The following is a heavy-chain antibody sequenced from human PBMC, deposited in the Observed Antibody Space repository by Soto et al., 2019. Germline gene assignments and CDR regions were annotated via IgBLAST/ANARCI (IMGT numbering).Heavy chain of an antibody. V-gene: IGHV6-1*01. Sequence: SQTLSLTCAISGDSVCSNSAAWNWLRQSPSRGLEWLGRAYYRSQWYCDSAVSVRSGITGIPDRSKKQFSLHLNYVTPEATAVYYCTKQKGDSRTYPGLAVWGEGTTVTVSS. CDR3: TKQKGDSRTYPGLAV. J-gene: IGHJ6*04. CDR1: GDSVCSNSAA. CDR2: AYYRSQWYC. D-gene: IGHD6-19*01.